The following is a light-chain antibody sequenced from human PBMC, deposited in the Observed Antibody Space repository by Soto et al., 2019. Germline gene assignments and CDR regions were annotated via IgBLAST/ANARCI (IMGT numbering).Light chain of an antibody. Sequence: EIVLTQSPGILSLSPGERATLSCRASQSVSSSYLAWYQQKPGQAPRLLIYGASSRATGIPDRFSGSGSGTDFTLTISRLESEDFAVYYCQQYNTWRTFGQGTKVDIK. CDR2: GAS. CDR3: QQYNTWRT. J-gene: IGKJ1*01. V-gene: IGKV3-20*01. CDR1: QSVSSSY.